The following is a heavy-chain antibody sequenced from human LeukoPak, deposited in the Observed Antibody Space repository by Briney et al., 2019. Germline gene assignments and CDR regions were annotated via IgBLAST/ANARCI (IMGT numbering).Heavy chain of an antibody. Sequence: ASVKVSCKASGGTFSSYAISWVRQAPGQGLEWMGGIIPIFGTANYAQKFQGRVTITADESMSTAYMELSSLRSEDTAVYYCERGGVYVWGSYRYPFDYWGQGTLVTVSS. CDR1: GGTFSSYA. CDR3: ERGGVYVWGSYRYPFDY. V-gene: IGHV1-69*13. CDR2: IIPIFGTA. J-gene: IGHJ4*02. D-gene: IGHD3-16*02.